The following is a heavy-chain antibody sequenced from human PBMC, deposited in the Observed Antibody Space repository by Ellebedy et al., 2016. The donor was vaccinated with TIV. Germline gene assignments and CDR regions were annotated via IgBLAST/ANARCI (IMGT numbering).Heavy chain of an antibody. CDR1: TFSNYA. J-gene: IGHJ4*02. V-gene: IGHV4-39*07. Sequence: TFSNYAMSWVRQAPGKGLQWIGSIYSSWNTYYNPSLESRVTMSIDTSKNQFSLKLTSVTAADTAVYYCAADRSISWYFYWGQGTLVTVSS. CDR3: AADRSISWYFY. CDR2: IYSSWNT. D-gene: IGHD2-2*01.